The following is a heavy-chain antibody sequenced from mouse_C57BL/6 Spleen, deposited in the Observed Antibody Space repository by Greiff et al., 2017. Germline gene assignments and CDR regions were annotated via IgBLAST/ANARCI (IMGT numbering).Heavy chain of an antibody. J-gene: IGHJ2*01. D-gene: IGHD1-1*01. CDR2: ISSGGSYT. Sequence: VMLVESGGDLVKPGGSLKLSCAASGFTFSSYGMSWVRQTPDKRLEWVATISSGGSYTYYPDSVKGRFPISRDNAQNTLYLQMSSLKSEDTAMYYCARQTTQDYFDYWGQGTTLTVSS. CDR3: ARQTTQDYFDY. V-gene: IGHV5-6*02. CDR1: GFTFSSYG.